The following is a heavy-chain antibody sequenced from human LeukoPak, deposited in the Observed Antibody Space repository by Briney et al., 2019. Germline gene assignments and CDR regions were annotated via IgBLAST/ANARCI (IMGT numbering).Heavy chain of an antibody. Sequence: SETMSLTCTVSGGSISSYYWSWIRQPPGKGLEWIGYIYYSGSTNYNPSLKSRVTISVDSSKNQFSLKLSSVTAADTAVYYCASYMTTVTTQGWFDPWGQGTLVTVSS. CDR2: IYYSGST. V-gene: IGHV4-59*01. D-gene: IGHD4-17*01. CDR1: GGSISSYY. CDR3: ASYMTTVTTQGWFDP. J-gene: IGHJ5*02.